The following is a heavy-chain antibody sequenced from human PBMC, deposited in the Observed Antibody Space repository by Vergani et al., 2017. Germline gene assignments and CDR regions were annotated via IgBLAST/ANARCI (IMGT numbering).Heavy chain of an antibody. D-gene: IGHD6-13*01. CDR1: GFTFDDYA. J-gene: IGHJ2*01. V-gene: IGHV3-9*01. CDR2: INWNSDSI. CDR3: VKDIAASGNYWYFDL. Sequence: EVQLVESGGGLVQPGRSLRLSCAASGFTFDDYAMHWVRPAPGKGLEWVSGINWNSDSIAYADSVKGRFTISRDNAKNYLYLQMNSLRAEDTALYYCVKDIAASGNYWYFDLWGRGTLVTVSS.